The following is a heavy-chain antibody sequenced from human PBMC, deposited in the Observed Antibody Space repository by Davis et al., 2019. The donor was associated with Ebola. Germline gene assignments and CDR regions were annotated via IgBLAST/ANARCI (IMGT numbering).Heavy chain of an antibody. CDR2: ISYDGSNK. CDR3: AREGPEITMIVVALGAFDY. J-gene: IGHJ4*02. CDR1: GFTFSSYA. V-gene: IGHV3-30-3*01. Sequence: GESLKISCAASGFTFSSYAMHWVRQAPGKGLEWVAVISYDGSNKYYADSVKGRFTISRDNSKNTLYLQMNSLRAEDTAVYYCAREGPEITMIVVALGAFDYWGQGTLVTVSS. D-gene: IGHD3-22*01.